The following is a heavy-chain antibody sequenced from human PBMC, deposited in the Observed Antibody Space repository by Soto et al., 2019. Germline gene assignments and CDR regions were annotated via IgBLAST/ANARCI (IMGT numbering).Heavy chain of an antibody. D-gene: IGHD3-16*01. J-gene: IGHJ3*02. CDR2: ISGSGGST. CDR1: GFTFSSYA. CDR3: AKHVDYDYIPYDAFDI. V-gene: IGHV3-23*01. Sequence: HPGGSLRLSCAASGFTFSSYAMSWVRQAPGKGLEWVSAISGSGGSTYYADSVKGRFTISRDNSKNTLYLQMNSLRAEDTAVYYCAKHVDYDYIPYDAFDIWGQGTMVTVSS.